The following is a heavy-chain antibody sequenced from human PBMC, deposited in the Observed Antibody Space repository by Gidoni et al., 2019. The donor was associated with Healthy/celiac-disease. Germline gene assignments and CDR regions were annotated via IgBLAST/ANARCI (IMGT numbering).Heavy chain of an antibody. J-gene: IGHJ4*02. Sequence: EVQLLESGGGLVQPGGSLRLSCAASGFTFSSYAMSWVRQAPGKGLGWVSAISGSGGSTYYADSVKGRFTISRDNSKNTLYLQMNSLRAEDTAVYYCAKDRNDFWSGYYTVSDYWGQGTLVTVSS. CDR2: ISGSGGST. V-gene: IGHV3-23*01. CDR3: AKDRNDFWSGYYTVSDY. D-gene: IGHD3-3*01. CDR1: GFTFSSYA.